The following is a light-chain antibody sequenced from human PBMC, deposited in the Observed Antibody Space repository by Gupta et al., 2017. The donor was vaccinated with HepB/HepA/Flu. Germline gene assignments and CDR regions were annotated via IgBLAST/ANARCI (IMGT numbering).Light chain of an antibody. J-gene: IGLJ1*01. CDR1: SSDVGGYNY. Sequence: QSALTQPASVSGSPGQSITISCTGTSSDVGGYNYVSWYQQHPGKAPKLMIYDVSTRPSGVSNRFSGSKSGNTASLTISGLQAEDEADYYCSSYTSSITLYVFGTGTKVTVL. CDR3: SSYTSSITLYV. V-gene: IGLV2-14*01. CDR2: DVS.